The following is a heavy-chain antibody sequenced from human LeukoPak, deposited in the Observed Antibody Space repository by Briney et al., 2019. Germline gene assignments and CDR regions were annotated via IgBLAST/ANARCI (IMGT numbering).Heavy chain of an antibody. CDR2: ISSNGGST. CDR1: GFTFSSYA. CDR3: AKDQGSTVNYYYMDV. V-gene: IGHV3-64*01. J-gene: IGHJ6*03. Sequence: GGSLRLSCAASGFTFSSYAMHWVCQAPGKGLEYVSAISSNGGSTYYANSVKGRFTISRDNSKNTLYLQMGSLRAEDMAVCYCAKDQGSTVNYYYMDVWGKGTTVTVSS. D-gene: IGHD4-17*01.